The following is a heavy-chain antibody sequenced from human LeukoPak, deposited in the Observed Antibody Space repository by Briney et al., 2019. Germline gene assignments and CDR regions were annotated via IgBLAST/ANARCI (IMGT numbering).Heavy chain of an antibody. D-gene: IGHD2-21*02. CDR2: ISSSGSTI. Sequence: GGSLRLSCAASGFTFSDYYMSWIRQAPGKGLEWVSHISSSGSTIYYADSVKGRFTISRDNAKNSLYLQMNSLRAEDTAVYYCARDGGYCGGDCYTNDAFDIWGQGTMVTVSS. J-gene: IGHJ3*02. CDR3: ARDGGYCGGDCYTNDAFDI. V-gene: IGHV3-11*04. CDR1: GFTFSDYY.